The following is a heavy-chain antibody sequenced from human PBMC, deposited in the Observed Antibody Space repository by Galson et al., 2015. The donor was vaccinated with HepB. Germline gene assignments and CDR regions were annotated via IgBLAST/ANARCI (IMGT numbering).Heavy chain of an antibody. V-gene: IGHV1-18*04. Sequence: SVKVSCKASGYTFTRYGISWVRQAPGQGLEWMGWVSAYNGNTHYVQNLQGRVTMTTDTSTSTAYLDLRSLRSDDTAMYYCAREGRGSYFRNFDYWGQGTLVTVSS. D-gene: IGHD1-26*01. CDR2: VSAYNGNT. CDR3: AREGRGSYFRNFDY. CDR1: GYTFTRYG. J-gene: IGHJ4*02.